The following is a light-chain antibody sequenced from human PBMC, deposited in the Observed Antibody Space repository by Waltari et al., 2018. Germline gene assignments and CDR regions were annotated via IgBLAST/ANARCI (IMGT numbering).Light chain of an antibody. Sequence: DIVLTQAPATLSLSPGDRATLSCRASQSVSSFLAWYQQKPGQAPRLLIYDASNRATGIPARFSGSGSGTDFTLTVSSLEPEDFAVYYCQHRSSWPFTFGPGTKVDFK. J-gene: IGKJ3*01. CDR2: DAS. V-gene: IGKV3-11*01. CDR3: QHRSSWPFT. CDR1: QSVSSF.